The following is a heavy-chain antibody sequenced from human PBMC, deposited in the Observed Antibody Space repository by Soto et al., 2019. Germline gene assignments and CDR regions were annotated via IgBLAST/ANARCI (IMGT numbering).Heavy chain of an antibody. Sequence: EVHLVESGGGLVQPGTSLRLSCSGSGLNFDDQDMHWVRQAPGKGLEWVSGIAWNGGAIRYADSVQGRFTISRDNAKHALYRQMNRLRPEDTALYYCTKDDAFGMWGQGTWVTVSS. CDR1: GLNFDDQD. CDR3: TKDDAFGM. V-gene: IGHV3-9*01. J-gene: IGHJ3*02. CDR2: IAWNGGAI.